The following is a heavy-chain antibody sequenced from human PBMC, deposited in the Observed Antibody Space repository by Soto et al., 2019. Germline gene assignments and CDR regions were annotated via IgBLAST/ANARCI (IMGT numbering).Heavy chain of an antibody. Sequence: PGGSLRLSCAASGFIFSDYGMAWVRQAPGKGLQWVSGISSNGVSTYYADSVKGRFTISRDNSINTLFLEMNSLTVEDTAIYYCAKITVRQWLLSRYLDYWGQGS. J-gene: IGHJ4*02. V-gene: IGHV3-23*01. CDR3: AKITVRQWLLSRYLDY. CDR1: GFIFSDYG. CDR2: ISSNGVST. D-gene: IGHD3-3*01.